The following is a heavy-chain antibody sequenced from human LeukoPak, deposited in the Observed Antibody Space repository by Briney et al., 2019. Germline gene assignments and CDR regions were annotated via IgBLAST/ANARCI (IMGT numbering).Heavy chain of an antibody. CDR2: MNYDGSST. J-gene: IGHJ4*02. CDR3: AREGIGYYFDY. V-gene: IGHV3-74*03. CDR1: GLTLSNYW. Sequence: GGSLRLSCAASGLTLSNYWMHWVRQAPGKGLVWVSRMNYDGSSTTYADSVKGRFTISRDNAKNTLYLQMNSLRAEDTAVYYCAREGIGYYFDYWGQGALVTVSS. D-gene: IGHD3-10*01.